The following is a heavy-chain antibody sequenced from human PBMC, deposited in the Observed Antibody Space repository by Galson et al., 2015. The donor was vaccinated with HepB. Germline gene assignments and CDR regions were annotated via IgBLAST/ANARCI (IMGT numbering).Heavy chain of an antibody. D-gene: IGHD4-11*01. V-gene: IGHV3-30*18. J-gene: IGHJ4*02. CDR2: ISFDGSNK. CDR1: GFTFNNYG. CDR3: AKVLSPPKGDYRLSLEY. Sequence: SLRLSCAVSGFTFNNYGMHWVRQAPGKGLEWVAVISFDGSNKDYVDSVKGRFTISRDNSKNTLYLQMNSLRPEDTAIYYCAKVLSPPKGDYRLSLEYCGQGTQVTVSS.